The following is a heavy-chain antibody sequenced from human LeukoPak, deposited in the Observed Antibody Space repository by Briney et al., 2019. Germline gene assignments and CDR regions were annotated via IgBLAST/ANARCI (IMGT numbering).Heavy chain of an antibody. V-gene: IGHV3-23*01. CDR1: GFTFDSYA. CDR3: AKGRAEMATLSWFDP. D-gene: IGHD5-24*01. Sequence: PGGSLRLSCTASGFTFDSYAMSWVRQAPGKGLEWVSAISGSGGSTYYADSVKGRFTISRDNSKNTLYLQMNSLRAEDTAVYYCAKGRAEMATLSWFDPWGQGTLVTVSS. J-gene: IGHJ5*02. CDR2: ISGSGGST.